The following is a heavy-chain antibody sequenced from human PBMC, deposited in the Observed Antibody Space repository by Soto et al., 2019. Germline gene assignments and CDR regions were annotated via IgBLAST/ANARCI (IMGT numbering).Heavy chain of an antibody. V-gene: IGHV4-38-2*02. D-gene: IGHD6-13*01. CDR2: IYHSGST. CDR3: ARETPQGIAAAGQIDY. CDR1: GYSISIGYY. J-gene: IGHJ4*02. Sequence: SETLSLTCAVSGYSISIGYYCGCIRQPPGKGLEWIGSIYHSGSTYYNPSLKSRVTISVDTSKNQFSLKLSSVTAADTAVYYCARETPQGIAAAGQIDYWGQGTLVTSPQ.